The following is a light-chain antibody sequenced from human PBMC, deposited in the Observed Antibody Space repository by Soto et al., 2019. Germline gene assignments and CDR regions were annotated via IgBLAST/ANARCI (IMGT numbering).Light chain of an antibody. CDR3: LLSYSGVGVV. J-gene: IGLJ2*01. CDR2: DTS. V-gene: IGLV7-46*01. CDR1: TGAVTSGHY. Sequence: QAVVTQEPSLTVSPGGTVTLTCGSNTGAVTSGHYPYWFQQKPGQAPRTLIYDTSNKHSWTPARFSGSLLGGIAALTLSGAQPDDEADYYCLLSYSGVGVVFGGGTKVTVL.